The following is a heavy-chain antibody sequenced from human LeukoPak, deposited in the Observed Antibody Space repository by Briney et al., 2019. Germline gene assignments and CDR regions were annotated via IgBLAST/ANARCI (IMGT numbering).Heavy chain of an antibody. CDR2: ISPGGGGT. J-gene: IGHJ4*02. V-gene: IGHV3-23*01. Sequence: QTGGSLRLSCAASGFTFSSSVMTWVRQAPGKGLEWVSVISPGGGGTYYADSVKGRFTVSRDNSKSTLYLQMNSLRAEDTAVYYCAKTVGALDYWGQGTLVTVSS. D-gene: IGHD1-26*01. CDR3: AKTVGALDY. CDR1: GFTFSSSV.